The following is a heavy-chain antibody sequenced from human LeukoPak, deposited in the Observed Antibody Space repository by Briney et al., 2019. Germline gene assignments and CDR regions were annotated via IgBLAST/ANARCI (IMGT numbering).Heavy chain of an antibody. Sequence: SETLSLTCTVSGGSISSGSYYWSWIRQPAGKGLEWIGRIYTSGSTNYNPSLKSRVTISVDTSKNQFSLKLSSVTAADTAVYYCARAKGSSYYDSSGYYRGEYYFDYWGQGTLVTVSS. CDR1: GGSISSGSYY. J-gene: IGHJ4*02. CDR3: ARAKGSSYYDSSGYYRGEYYFDY. CDR2: IYTSGST. D-gene: IGHD3-22*01. V-gene: IGHV4-61*02.